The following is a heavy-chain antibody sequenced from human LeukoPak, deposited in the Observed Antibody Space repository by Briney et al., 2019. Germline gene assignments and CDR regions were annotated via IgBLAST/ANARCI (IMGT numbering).Heavy chain of an antibody. V-gene: IGHV1-24*01. CDR3: ATLSGWYNL. Sequence: GASVKVSCTVSGYTLTELSMHWVRQAPGKGLEWMGGFDPEDGETIYAQKFQGRVTMTEDTSTDTACMELSSLRSEDTAAYYCATLSGWYNLWGQGTLVTVSS. CDR1: GYTLTELS. D-gene: IGHD6-19*01. CDR2: FDPEDGET. J-gene: IGHJ4*02.